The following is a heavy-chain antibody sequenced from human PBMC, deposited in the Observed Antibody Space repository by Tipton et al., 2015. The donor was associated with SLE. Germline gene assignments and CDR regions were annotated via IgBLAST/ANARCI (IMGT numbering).Heavy chain of an antibody. D-gene: IGHD5-24*01. J-gene: IGHJ3*02. CDR2: IYTSGST. V-gene: IGHV4-4*02. CDR1: GGSISSSNW. Sequence: TLSLTCAVSGGSISSSNWWSWVRQPPGKGLEWIGYIYTSGSTNYNPSLKSRVTISVDTSKNQFSLKLSSVTAADTAVYYCARDWDGDAFDIWCQGTMVTVSS. CDR3: ARDWDGDAFDI.